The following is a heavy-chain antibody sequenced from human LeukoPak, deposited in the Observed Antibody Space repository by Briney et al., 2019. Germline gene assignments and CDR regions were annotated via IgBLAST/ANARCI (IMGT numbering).Heavy chain of an antibody. Sequence: SGTLSLTCAVSGDSISSIINWSSGVRQPPGEGLWWVGEVYHTGTTNYNSSLKSRVTISVDKSKNQFSLNLSSVTAADTAVYYCASRRFYESTGYYDYWGQGTLVTVSS. V-gene: IGHV4-4*02. CDR3: ASRRFYESTGYYDY. D-gene: IGHD3-22*01. CDR2: VYHTGTT. CDR1: GDSISSIINW. J-gene: IGHJ4*02.